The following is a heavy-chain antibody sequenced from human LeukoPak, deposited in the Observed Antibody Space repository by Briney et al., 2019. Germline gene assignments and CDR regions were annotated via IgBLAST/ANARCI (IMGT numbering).Heavy chain of an antibody. CDR2: ISYDGSNK. D-gene: IGHD4-17*01. Sequence: GGSLRLSCAASGFTFSSYGMHWVRQAPGKGLEWVAVISYDGSNKYYADSVKGRFTISRDNSKNMLYLQMNSLRAEDTALYYCARATMTTVLNWFDPWGQGTLVTVSS. CDR3: ARATMTTVLNWFDP. J-gene: IGHJ5*02. CDR1: GFTFSSYG. V-gene: IGHV3-30*03.